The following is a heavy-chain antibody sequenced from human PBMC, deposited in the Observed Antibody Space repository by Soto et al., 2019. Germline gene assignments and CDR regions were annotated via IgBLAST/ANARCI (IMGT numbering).Heavy chain of an antibody. CDR1: GFTVSSNY. CDR3: GGVRTQG. Sequence: EVQLVESGGGLVQPGGSLRLSCAASGFTVSSNYMSWVRQAPGQGLECLSVIDSDGTTYYADSVKGRFTISRHNSKNTLYLKREGLRAKAPPGNYGGGVRTQGWGKGQWSPSPQ. J-gene: IGHJ3*01. CDR2: IDSDGTT. V-gene: IGHV3-53*04. D-gene: IGHD1-1*01.